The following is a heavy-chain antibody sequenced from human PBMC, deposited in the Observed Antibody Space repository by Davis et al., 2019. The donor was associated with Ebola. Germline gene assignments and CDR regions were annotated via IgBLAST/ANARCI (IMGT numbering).Heavy chain of an antibody. Sequence: PGGSLRLSCAASGFAFSSYWMNWVRQAPGKGLEWVANINQDGNGKYYGDSAKGRFTISRDNAGNSVYLQMNSLRAEDTAVYYCAREISVATLDYWGQGTLVTVSS. CDR3: AREISVATLDY. CDR1: GFAFSSYW. CDR2: INQDGNGK. J-gene: IGHJ4*02. V-gene: IGHV3-7*03. D-gene: IGHD5-12*01.